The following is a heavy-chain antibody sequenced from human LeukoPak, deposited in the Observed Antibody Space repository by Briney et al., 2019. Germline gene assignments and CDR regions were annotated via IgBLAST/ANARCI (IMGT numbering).Heavy chain of an antibody. V-gene: IGHV3-74*01. CDR3: ARGGGLDV. CDR1: GFIFSDHW. CDR2: INNDGSST. D-gene: IGHD3-16*01. J-gene: IGHJ6*02. Sequence: GGSLRLSCAASGFIFSDHWMHWVRQAPGKGLVWLSRINNDGSSTIYADSVKGRFTISRDNAKNSLYLQMSNLRAEDTAVYFCARGGGLDVWGQGATVTVSS.